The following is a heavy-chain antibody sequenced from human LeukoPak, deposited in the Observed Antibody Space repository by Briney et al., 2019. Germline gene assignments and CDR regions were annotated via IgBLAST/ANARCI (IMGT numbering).Heavy chain of an antibody. D-gene: IGHD4-11*01. V-gene: IGHV4-59*01. CDR3: ASSSRLLYYFQH. J-gene: IGHJ1*01. Sequence: SETLSLTCTVSGGSISSYYWSWIRQPPGRGLEWIGYIYYSGSTNYNPPLKSRVTISVDTSKNQFSLKLSSVAAADTAVYYCASSSRLLYYFQHWGQGTLVTVSS. CDR1: GGSISSYY. CDR2: IYYSGST.